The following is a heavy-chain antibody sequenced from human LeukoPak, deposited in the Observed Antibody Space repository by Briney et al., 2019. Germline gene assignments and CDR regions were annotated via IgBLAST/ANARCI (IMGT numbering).Heavy chain of an antibody. J-gene: IGHJ5*02. CDR3: AKEPQRGYSYGNNWFDP. D-gene: IGHD5-18*01. CDR2: ISGSGGST. CDR1: GFTVSSNY. V-gene: IGHV3-23*01. Sequence: GGSLRLSCADSGFTVSSNYMSWVRQAPGKGLEWVSAISGSGGSTYYADSVKGRFTISRDNSKNTLYLQMNSLRAEDTAVYYCAKEPQRGYSYGNNWFDPWGQGTLVTVSS.